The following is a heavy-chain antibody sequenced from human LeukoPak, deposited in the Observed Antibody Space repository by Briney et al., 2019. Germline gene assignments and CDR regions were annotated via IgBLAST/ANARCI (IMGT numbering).Heavy chain of an antibody. CDR3: ARESPSTFYFDY. J-gene: IGHJ4*02. D-gene: IGHD1-1*01. CDR2: IKVYGDTT. CDR1: GYTFTSYY. Sequence: ASVKVSFKASGYTFTSYYMHWVRQAPAQGLEYMGIIKVYGDTTIYAQRFQGRITMTRDTSTSTVYMELSSLNSEDTAVYYCARESPSTFYFDYWGQGTLVTVSS. V-gene: IGHV1-46*01.